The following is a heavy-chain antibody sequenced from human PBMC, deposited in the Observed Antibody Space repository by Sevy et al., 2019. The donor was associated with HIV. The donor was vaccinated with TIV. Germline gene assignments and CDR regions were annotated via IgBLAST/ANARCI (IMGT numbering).Heavy chain of an antibody. Sequence: GGSLRLSCTASGFTFGDYAMSWFRQAPGKGLEWVGFIRSKAYGGTTEYAASVKGRFNISRDDSKSIAYLQMNSLKTEETAVYYCTRVTFYSSSWYLYSDDAFDIWGQGTMVTVSS. CDR3: TRVTFYSSSWYLYSDDAFDI. CDR1: GFTFGDYA. J-gene: IGHJ3*02. CDR2: IRSKAYGGTT. V-gene: IGHV3-49*03. D-gene: IGHD6-13*01.